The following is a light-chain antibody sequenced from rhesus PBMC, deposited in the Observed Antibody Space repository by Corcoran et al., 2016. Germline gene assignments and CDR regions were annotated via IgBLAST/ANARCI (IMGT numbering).Light chain of an antibody. CDR3: QQGNEHPST. CDR1: EGISNN. CDR2: YAS. V-gene: IGKV6-47*02. J-gene: IGKJ4*01. Sequence: DIVMTQSPAFVSVTPGEKVTITCQASEGISNNLHWYQQKPDQAPTLFIQYASQSISGVPSRFTGSGSGTDFTFTISSLEVEDAATYFCQQGNEHPSTFGGGTKVEIK.